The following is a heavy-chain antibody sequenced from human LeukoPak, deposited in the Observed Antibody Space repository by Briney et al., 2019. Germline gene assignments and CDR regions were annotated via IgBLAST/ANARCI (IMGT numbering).Heavy chain of an antibody. V-gene: IGHV3-33*01. CDR1: GFTFSSYG. D-gene: IGHD3-10*01. CDR2: IWYDGSNK. Sequence: PGRSLRLSCAAPGFTFSSYGMRWVRQAPGKGLAWVAVIWYDGSNKYYADSVKGRFTISRDNSKNTLYLQMNSLRAEDTAVYYCATLPYYYGSGRNFDYWGQGTLVTVSS. J-gene: IGHJ4*02. CDR3: ATLPYYYGSGRNFDY.